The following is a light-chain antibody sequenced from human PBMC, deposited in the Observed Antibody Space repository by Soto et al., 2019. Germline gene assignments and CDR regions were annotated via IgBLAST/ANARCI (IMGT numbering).Light chain of an antibody. Sequence: EIVMTQSPATLSVSPGERATLSCRASQSVGSNLAWYQLKPGQAPRLLIYGASTRATGIPARFSGSGSGTDFTLTISSLQSEDFAIYFCQQYKNWPTDRTFGQGTKVEIK. CDR2: GAS. CDR1: QSVGSN. CDR3: QQYKNWPTDRT. J-gene: IGKJ1*01. V-gene: IGKV3-15*01.